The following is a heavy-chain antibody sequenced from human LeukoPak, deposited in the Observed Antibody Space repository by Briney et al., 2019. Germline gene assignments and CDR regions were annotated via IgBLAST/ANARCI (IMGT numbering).Heavy chain of an antibody. CDR1: GGTFSSYA. J-gene: IGHJ4*02. D-gene: IGHD2-2*01. V-gene: IGHV1-69*06. Sequence: SVKVSCKASGGTFSSYAISWVRQAPGQGLEWMGGIIPIFSTANYAQKFQGRVTITADKSTSTAYMELSSLRSEDTAVYYCASGRTDIVVVPATLRNYYFDYWGQGTLVTVSS. CDR3: ASGRTDIVVVPATLRNYYFDY. CDR2: IIPIFSTA.